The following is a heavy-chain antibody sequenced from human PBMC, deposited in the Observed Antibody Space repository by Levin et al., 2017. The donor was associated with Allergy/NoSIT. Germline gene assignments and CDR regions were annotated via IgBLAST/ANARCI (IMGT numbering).Heavy chain of an antibody. CDR1: GGSISTSY. CDR3: ARQINNWFDS. J-gene: IGHJ5*01. Sequence: ESLKISCTVSGGSISTSYWTWIRQPAEKGLEWIGRMYLNVGTNYNPSLKSRVTMSVDTSKNQFSLRLTSVTAADTAVYYCARQINNWFDSWGQGTLVTVSS. V-gene: IGHV4-4*07. CDR2: MYLNVGT.